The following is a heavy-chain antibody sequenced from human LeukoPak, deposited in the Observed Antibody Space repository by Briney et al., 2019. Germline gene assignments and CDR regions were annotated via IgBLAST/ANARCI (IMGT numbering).Heavy chain of an antibody. CDR1: GYTFTDYY. D-gene: IGHD3-10*01. J-gene: IGHJ6*04. CDR3: ARGGGITMVRGVLGV. CDR2: INPSGGST. V-gene: IGHV1-46*01. Sequence: ASVKVSCKASGYTFTDYYMHWVRQAPGQGLEWMGIINPSGGSTSYAQKFQGRVTMTRDTSTSTVYMELSSLRSEDTAVYYCARGGGITMVRGVLGVWGKGTTVTISS.